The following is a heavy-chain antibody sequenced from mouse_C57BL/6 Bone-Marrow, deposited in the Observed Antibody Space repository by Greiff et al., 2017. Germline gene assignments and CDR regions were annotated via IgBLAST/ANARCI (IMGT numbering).Heavy chain of an antibody. V-gene: IGHV1-75*01. Sequence: VKVVESGPELVKPGASVKISCKASGYTFTDYYINWVKQRPGQGLEWIGWIFPGSGSTNYNEKFKGKATLTVDKSSSTAYMLLISLTSEDSAVSFCARRWLLHYWGQGTTLTVSS. J-gene: IGHJ2*01. D-gene: IGHD2-3*01. CDR1: GYTFTDYY. CDR3: ARRWLLHY. CDR2: IFPGSGST.